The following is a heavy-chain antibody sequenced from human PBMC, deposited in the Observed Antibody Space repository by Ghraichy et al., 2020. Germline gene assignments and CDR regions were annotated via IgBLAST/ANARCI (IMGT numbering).Heavy chain of an antibody. CDR3: ASLSVRTGTFRVNRRGDDY. D-gene: IGHD1-7*01. J-gene: IGHJ4*02. V-gene: IGHV3-53*01. Sequence: GGSLRLSCAASGFTVSSNYMSWVRQAPGKGLEWVSVIYSGGSTYYADSVKGRFTISRDNSKNTLYLQMNSLRAEDTAVYYCASLSVRTGTFRVNRRGDDYWGQGTLVTVSS. CDR2: IYSGGST. CDR1: GFTVSSNY.